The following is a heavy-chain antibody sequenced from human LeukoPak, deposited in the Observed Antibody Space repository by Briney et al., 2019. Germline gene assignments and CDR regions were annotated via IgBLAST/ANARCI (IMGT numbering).Heavy chain of an antibody. CDR1: GGSFSGYY. D-gene: IGHD6-6*01. Sequence: SETLSLTCAVYGGSFSGYYWSLIRQPPGKGLEWIGEINHSGSTNYNPSLKSRVTISVDTSKNQFSLKLSSVTAADTAVYYCARVGIAARRGFDYWGQGTLVTVSS. CDR2: INHSGST. CDR3: ARVGIAARRGFDY. V-gene: IGHV4-34*01. J-gene: IGHJ4*02.